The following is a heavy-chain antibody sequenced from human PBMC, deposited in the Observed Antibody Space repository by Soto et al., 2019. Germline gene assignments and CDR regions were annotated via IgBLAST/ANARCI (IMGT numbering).Heavy chain of an antibody. CDR2: ISSSSSYI. J-gene: IGHJ4*02. CDR1: GFTFSSYS. D-gene: IGHD2-15*01. Sequence: EVQLVESGGGLVKPGGSLRLSCAASGFTFSSYSMNWVRQAPGKGLEWVSSISSSSSYIYYADSVKGRFTISRDNAKNSLYLQMNSLRAEDTAVYYCARGSNMWHIVVVVAATPFDYWGQGTLVTVSS. CDR3: ARGSNMWHIVVVVAATPFDY. V-gene: IGHV3-21*01.